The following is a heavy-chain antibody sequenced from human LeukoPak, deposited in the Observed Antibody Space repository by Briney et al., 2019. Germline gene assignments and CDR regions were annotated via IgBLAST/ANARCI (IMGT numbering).Heavy chain of an antibody. CDR2: INPSGGST. J-gene: IGHJ6*03. Sequence: ASVKVSCKASGYTFTSYYMHWVRQAPGQGLEWMGIINPSGGSTSYAQKFQGRVTITRDTSTSTVYMELSSLRSEDTAVYYCARDQGYNWNDIPHYYYMDVWGKGTTVTVSS. D-gene: IGHD1-20*01. CDR3: ARDQGYNWNDIPHYYYMDV. V-gene: IGHV1-46*01. CDR1: GYTFTSYY.